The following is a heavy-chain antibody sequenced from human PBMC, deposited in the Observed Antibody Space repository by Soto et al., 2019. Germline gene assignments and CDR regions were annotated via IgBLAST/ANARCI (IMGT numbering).Heavy chain of an antibody. CDR1: GFTVSSNY. CDR3: ARLNGDFIYCYYYMDV. CDR2: IYSGGST. V-gene: IGHV3-66*04. D-gene: IGHD3-3*01. Sequence: PGGSLRLSCAASGFTVSSNYMSWVRQAPGKGLEWVSVIYSGGSTYYADSVKGRFTISRDNSKNTLYLQMNSLRAEDTAVYYCARLNGDFIYCYYYMDVWGKGTTVTVSS. J-gene: IGHJ6*03.